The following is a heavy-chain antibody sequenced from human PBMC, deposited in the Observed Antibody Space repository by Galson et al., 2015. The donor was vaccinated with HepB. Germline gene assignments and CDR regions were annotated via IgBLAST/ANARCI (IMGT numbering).Heavy chain of an antibody. CDR2: INPSGGST. CDR3: ARAYSSGWKVWWYFDL. Sequence: SVKVSCKASGYTFTSYYMHWVRQAPGQGLEWMGIINPSGGSTSCAQKFQGRVTMTRDTSTSTVYMELSSLRSEDTAVYYCARAYSSGWKVWWYFDLWGRGTLVTVSS. J-gene: IGHJ2*01. V-gene: IGHV1-46*01. D-gene: IGHD6-19*01. CDR1: GYTFTSYY.